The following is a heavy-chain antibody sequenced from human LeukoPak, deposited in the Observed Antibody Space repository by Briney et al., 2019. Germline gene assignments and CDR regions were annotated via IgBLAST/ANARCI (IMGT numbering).Heavy chain of an antibody. J-gene: IGHJ4*02. CDR3: ARDHYSNHYFDY. CDR1: GFTFSSYE. D-gene: IGHD4-11*01. Sequence: PGGPLRLSCAASGFTFSSYEMNWVRQAPGKGLEWVSYISSSGSTIYYADSVKGRFTISRDNAKNSLYLQMNSLRAEDTAVYYCARDHYSNHYFDYWGQGTLVTVPS. CDR2: ISSSGSTI. V-gene: IGHV3-48*03.